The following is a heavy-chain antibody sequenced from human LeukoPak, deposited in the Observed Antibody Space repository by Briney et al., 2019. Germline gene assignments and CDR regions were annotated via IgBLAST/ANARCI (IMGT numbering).Heavy chain of an antibody. Sequence: GGSLRLSCSASGFTVSSNYMSWVRQAPGKGLEWVSVIYAGGATAYADSVKGRFLISRDNSKNTLYLQMNSLRAEDTALYYCAREGGDSMIQGVIADWGQGTLVTVSS. D-gene: IGHD3-10*01. J-gene: IGHJ4*02. V-gene: IGHV3-53*01. CDR2: IYAGGAT. CDR1: GFTVSSNY. CDR3: AREGGDSMIQGVIAD.